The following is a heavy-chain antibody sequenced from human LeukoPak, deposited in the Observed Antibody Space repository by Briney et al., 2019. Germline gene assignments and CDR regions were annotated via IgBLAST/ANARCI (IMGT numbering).Heavy chain of an antibody. CDR3: ARDSVAYYYDSSGYMPAFDI. V-gene: IGHV1-18*01. D-gene: IGHD3-22*01. CDR2: ISAYNGNT. Sequence: GASVKVSCKPSGYTFTSYGISWVRQAPGQGLEWMGWISAYNGNTNYAQKLQGRVTMTTDTSTSTAYMELRSLRSDDTAVYYCARDSVAYYYDSSGYMPAFDIWGQGTMVTVSS. J-gene: IGHJ3*02. CDR1: GYTFTSYG.